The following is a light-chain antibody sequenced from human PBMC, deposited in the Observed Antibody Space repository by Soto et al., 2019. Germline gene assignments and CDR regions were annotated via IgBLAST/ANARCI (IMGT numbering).Light chain of an antibody. CDR2: AAS. V-gene: IGKV1-39*01. J-gene: IGKJ4*01. CDR1: QRISNY. CDR3: QQTYSTPPT. Sequence: DIQMTQSPSSLSASVGDRVTITCRASQRISNYLNWYQQKPGKAPKLLIYAASSLQSGVPSRVSGSGSGTDFTLTISSLQPEDFATYYCQQTYSTPPTFGGGTKVELK.